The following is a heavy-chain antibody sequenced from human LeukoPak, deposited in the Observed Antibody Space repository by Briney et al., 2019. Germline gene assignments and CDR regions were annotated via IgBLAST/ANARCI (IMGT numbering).Heavy chain of an antibody. CDR1: GGSISSYY. CDR3: ARAVDTAMDIDY. V-gene: IGHV4-59*01. Sequence: PSETLSLTCTVSGGSISSYYWSWIRQPPGRGLEWIRYIYYSGSTNYNPSLRSRVTISVDTSKNQFSLKLSSVTAADTAVYYCARAVDTAMDIDYWGQGTLVTVSS. D-gene: IGHD5-18*01. CDR2: IYYSGST. J-gene: IGHJ4*02.